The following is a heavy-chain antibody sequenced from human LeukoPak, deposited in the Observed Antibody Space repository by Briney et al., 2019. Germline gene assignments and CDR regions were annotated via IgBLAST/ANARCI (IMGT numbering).Heavy chain of an antibody. Sequence: GGSLRLSCAASGFTFSDYYMSWIRQAPGKGLEWVSYISSSGSTIYYADSVKGRFTISRDNAKNSLYLQMNSLRAEDTAVYYCARGAPPTYYYDSSGSEKLDYWGQGTLVTVSS. CDR3: ARGAPPTYYYDSSGSEKLDY. CDR1: GFTFSDYY. V-gene: IGHV3-11*01. D-gene: IGHD3-22*01. CDR2: ISSSGSTI. J-gene: IGHJ4*02.